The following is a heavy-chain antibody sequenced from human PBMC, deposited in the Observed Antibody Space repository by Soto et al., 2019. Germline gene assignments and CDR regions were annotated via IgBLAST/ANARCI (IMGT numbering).Heavy chain of an antibody. D-gene: IGHD6-19*01. CDR3: ARGGGWYVWFDP. CDR2: INAGNGNT. Sequence: QVQLVQSGAEEKKPGASVKVSCKASGYTFTSYAMHWVRQAPGQRLEWMGWINAGNGNTKYSQKFQGRVTITRDTSASTAYMELSSLRSEDTAVYYCARGGGWYVWFDPWGQRTLGTVSS. J-gene: IGHJ5*02. CDR1: GYTFTSYA. V-gene: IGHV1-3*05.